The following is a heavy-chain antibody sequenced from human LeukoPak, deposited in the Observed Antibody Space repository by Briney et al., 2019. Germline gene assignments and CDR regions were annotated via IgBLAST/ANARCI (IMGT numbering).Heavy chain of an antibody. CDR3: VCPPSWDILTGYYIDY. CDR1: GFTVSSNY. D-gene: IGHD3-9*01. CDR2: IYSGGST. Sequence: GGSLRLSCAASGFTVSSNYMSWVRQAPGKGLEWVSVIYSGGSTYYADSVKGRFTISRDNSKNTLYLQMNSLRAEDTAVYYCVCPPSWDILTGYYIDYWGQGTLVTVSS. V-gene: IGHV3-66*01. J-gene: IGHJ4*02.